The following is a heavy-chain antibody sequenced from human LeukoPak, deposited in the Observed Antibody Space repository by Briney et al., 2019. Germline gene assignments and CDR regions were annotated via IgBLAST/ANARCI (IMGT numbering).Heavy chain of an antibody. Sequence: PGRSLRLSCAASGFTFDDYAMHWVRQAPGKGLEWVSGISWNSGSIGYADSVKGRFTISRDNAKNSLYLRMNSLRAEDTALYYCASAAQDSSSGARPFDYWGQGTLVTVSS. CDR2: ISWNSGSI. D-gene: IGHD6-19*01. V-gene: IGHV3-9*01. CDR1: GFTFDDYA. J-gene: IGHJ4*02. CDR3: ASAAQDSSSGARPFDY.